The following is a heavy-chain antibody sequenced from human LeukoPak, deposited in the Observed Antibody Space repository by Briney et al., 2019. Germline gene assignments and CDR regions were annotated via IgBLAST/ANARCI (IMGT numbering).Heavy chain of an antibody. Sequence: PSETLALTCTVSGGSISSYYWSWIRQPPGKGLEWIGYIYDSGTTNYNPSLQSRVTISVDTSKNQFSLTLSSVTAADTAVYYCASRRSGWYYFDYWGQGTLVTVSS. V-gene: IGHV4-59*08. J-gene: IGHJ4*02. CDR3: ASRRSGWYYFDY. D-gene: IGHD6-19*01. CDR1: GGSISSYY. CDR2: IYDSGTT.